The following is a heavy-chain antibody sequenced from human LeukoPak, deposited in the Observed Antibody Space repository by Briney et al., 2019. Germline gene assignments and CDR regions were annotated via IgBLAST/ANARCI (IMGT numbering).Heavy chain of an antibody. CDR2: ICYSGST. Sequence: SETLPLTCTVSGGSISSYYWSWIRQPPGKGLEWIGYICYSGSTNYNPSLKSRVTISVDTSKNQFSLKLSSVTAADTAVYYCASHYYDSSGSLYYFDYWGQGTLVTVSS. V-gene: IGHV4-59*01. J-gene: IGHJ4*02. D-gene: IGHD3-22*01. CDR1: GGSISSYY. CDR3: ASHYYDSSGSLYYFDY.